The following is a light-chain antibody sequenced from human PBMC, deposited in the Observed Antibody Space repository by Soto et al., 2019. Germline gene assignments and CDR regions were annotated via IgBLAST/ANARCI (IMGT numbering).Light chain of an antibody. J-gene: IGKJ4*01. CDR3: QQRSSLGQLT. V-gene: IGKV3-11*01. CDR2: DAS. CDR1: QSVSSY. Sequence: EIVLTQSPATLSLSPGERATLSCRASQSVSSYLAWYQQKPGQAPRLLIYDASNRATGIPARFSGSGSGTDFTLTISSLEPEDFAVYYCQQRSSLGQLTFGGGTKVEIK.